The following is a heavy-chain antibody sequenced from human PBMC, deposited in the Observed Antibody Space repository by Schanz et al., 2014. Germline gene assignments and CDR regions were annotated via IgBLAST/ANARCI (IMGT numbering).Heavy chain of an antibody. Sequence: QVQLVQSGAEVKKPGASVKVSCKASEYSFTSYSMHWLRQAPGQRLEWMGWINTGSGDTKYSQNFQGRVTITRDTSTSTAYMALTDLRSDDTAVYYCARDRRFFDRDDLYYFDSWGQGTLXTVSS. CDR3: ARDRRFFDRDDLYYFDS. CDR2: INTGSGDT. CDR1: EYSFTSYS. J-gene: IGHJ4*02. V-gene: IGHV1-3*04. D-gene: IGHD3-3*01.